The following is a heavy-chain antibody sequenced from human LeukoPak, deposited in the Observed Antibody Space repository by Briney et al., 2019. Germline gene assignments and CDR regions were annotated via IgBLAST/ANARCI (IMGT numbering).Heavy chain of an antibody. V-gene: IGHV3-15*01. CDR3: AKGIQLWTPPFDY. CDR2: IKSKTDGGTT. D-gene: IGHD5-18*01. Sequence: PGGSLRLSCAASGFTFSSYAMHWVRQAPGKGLEWVGRIKSKTDGGTTDYAAPVKGRFTISRDDSKNTLYLQMNSLRAEDTAVYYCAKGIQLWTPPFDYWGQGTLVTVSS. J-gene: IGHJ4*02. CDR1: GFTFSSYA.